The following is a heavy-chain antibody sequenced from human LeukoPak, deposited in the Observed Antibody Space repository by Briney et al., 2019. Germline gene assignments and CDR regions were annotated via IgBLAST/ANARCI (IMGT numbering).Heavy chain of an antibody. V-gene: IGHV4-59*01. D-gene: IGHD3-22*01. J-gene: IGHJ4*02. CDR1: GGSISSYY. CDR2: IYDSGST. Sequence: SSETLSLTCTVSGGSISSYYWSWIRQPPGKGLEWIGNIYDSGSTNYNPSLKSRLTISVDTSKNQCSLKLSSVTAADTAVYYCARQSISGSSLSYFDYWGQGTLVNVCS. CDR3: ARQSISGSSLSYFDY.